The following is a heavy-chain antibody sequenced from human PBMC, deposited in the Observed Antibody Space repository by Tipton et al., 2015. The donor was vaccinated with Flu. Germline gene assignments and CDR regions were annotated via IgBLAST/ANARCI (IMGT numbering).Heavy chain of an antibody. V-gene: IGHV4-39*07. CDR1: GGSISSSSYY. J-gene: IGHJ6*02. CDR3: ARDAGNYAPYYYGMDV. CDR2: IYYSGST. D-gene: IGHD1-7*01. Sequence: LRLSCTVSGGSISSSSYYWGWIRQPSGKGLEWIGSIYYSGSTYYNPSLKSRVTISVDTSKNQFSLKLSSVTAADTAVYYCARDAGNYAPYYYGMDVWGQGTTVTVSS.